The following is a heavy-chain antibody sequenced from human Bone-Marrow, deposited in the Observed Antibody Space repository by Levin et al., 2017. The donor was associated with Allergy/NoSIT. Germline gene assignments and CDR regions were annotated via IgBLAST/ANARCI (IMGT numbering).Heavy chain of an antibody. Sequence: SETLSLTCTVSGGSISSSSYYWGWIRQPPGKGLEWIGSIYYSGSTYYNPSLKSRVTISVDTSKNQFSLKLSSVTAADTAVYYCARHLGSGSPPFYYYYYMDVWGKGTTVTVSS. D-gene: IGHD3-10*01. CDR1: GGSISSSSYY. V-gene: IGHV4-39*01. CDR3: ARHLGSGSPPFYYYYYMDV. CDR2: IYYSGST. J-gene: IGHJ6*03.